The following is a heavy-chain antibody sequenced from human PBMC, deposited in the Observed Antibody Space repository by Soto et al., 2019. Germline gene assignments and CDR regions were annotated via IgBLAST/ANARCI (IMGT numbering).Heavy chain of an antibody. Sequence: PGGSLRLSCAASGFTFSAYYMSWIRQAPGKGLEWVSYTSSSGSTIYYADSVKGRFTISRDNAKNSLYLQMNSLRAEDTAVYYCARAVLYSSSSKRYFDLWGRGTLVTVSS. CDR2: TSSSGSTI. D-gene: IGHD6-6*01. J-gene: IGHJ2*01. CDR3: ARAVLYSSSSKRYFDL. CDR1: GFTFSAYY. V-gene: IGHV3-11*01.